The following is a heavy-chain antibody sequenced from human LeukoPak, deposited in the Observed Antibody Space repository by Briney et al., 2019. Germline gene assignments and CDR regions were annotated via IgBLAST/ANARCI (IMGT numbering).Heavy chain of an antibody. CDR2: IIPILGTA. D-gene: IGHD6-19*01. CDR3: ARLSGGWRLYYFDY. CDR1: GGTFSSYA. V-gene: IGHV1-69*13. J-gene: IGHJ4*02. Sequence: ASVKVSCKASGGTFSSYAISWVRQAPGQGLEWMGGIIPILGTANYAQKFQGRVTITADESTSTAYMELSSLRSEDTAVYYCARLSGGWRLYYFDYWGQGTLVTVSS.